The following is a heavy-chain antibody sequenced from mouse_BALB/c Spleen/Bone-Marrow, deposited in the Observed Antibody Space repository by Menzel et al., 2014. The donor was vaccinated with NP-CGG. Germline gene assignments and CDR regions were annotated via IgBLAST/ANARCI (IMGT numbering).Heavy chain of an antibody. CDR1: GFNIKDTY. V-gene: IGHV14-3*02. CDR3: ASYRYAWYFDV. J-gene: IGHJ1*01. CDR2: IDPANGNT. D-gene: IGHD2-14*01. Sequence: EVKLVESGAELVKSGASVKLSCTASGFNIKDTYMHWVKQRPEQGLEWIGRIDPANGNTKYDPKFQGKATITADTSSNTAYLQLSSLTSEDTAVYYCASYRYAWYFDVWGAGTTVTVSS.